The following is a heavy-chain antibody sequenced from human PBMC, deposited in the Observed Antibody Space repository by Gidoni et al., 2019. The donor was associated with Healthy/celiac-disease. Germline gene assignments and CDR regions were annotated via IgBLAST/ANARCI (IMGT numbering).Heavy chain of an antibody. J-gene: IGHJ3*02. Sequence: EVQLVESGGGLVQPGGSLRLSCAASGFTFSSYSMNWVRQAPGKGLEWVSYISSSSSTIYYADSVKGRFTISRDNAKNSLYLQMNSLRDEDTAVYYCAREAYSGSPPDAFDIWGQGTMVTVSS. CDR1: GFTFSSYS. D-gene: IGHD1-26*01. CDR2: ISSSSSTI. V-gene: IGHV3-48*02. CDR3: AREAYSGSPPDAFDI.